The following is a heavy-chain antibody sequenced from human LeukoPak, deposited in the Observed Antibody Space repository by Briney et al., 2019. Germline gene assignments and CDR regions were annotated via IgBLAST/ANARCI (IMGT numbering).Heavy chain of an antibody. CDR2: ISDSGGNT. D-gene: IGHD2-21*01. CDR3: AKAQGTACFDY. Sequence: PGGSLRLSCTASGFTFSSYAMSWVRQAPGKGLEWVSGISDSGGNTYYADSVKGRFTISRDNSKNTLYLQMNSLRAEDTAVYYCAKAQGTACFDYWGQGTLVIVSS. J-gene: IGHJ4*02. CDR1: GFTFSSYA. V-gene: IGHV3-23*01.